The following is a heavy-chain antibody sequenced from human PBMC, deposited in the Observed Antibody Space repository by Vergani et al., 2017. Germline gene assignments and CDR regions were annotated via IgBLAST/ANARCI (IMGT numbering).Heavy chain of an antibody. CDR2: IIPIFGTA. J-gene: IGHJ3*02. CDR1: GGTFSSYA. V-gene: IGHV1-69*13. CDR3: ARVGYCSSTSFPDAFDI. D-gene: IGHD2-2*01. Sequence: QVQLVQSGAEVKKPGSSVKVSCKASGGTFSSYAISWVRQAPGQGLEWMGRIIPIFGTANYAQKFQGRVTITADESTSTAYMELSSLRSEDTAVYYCARVGYCSSTSFPDAFDIWGQGTMVTVSS.